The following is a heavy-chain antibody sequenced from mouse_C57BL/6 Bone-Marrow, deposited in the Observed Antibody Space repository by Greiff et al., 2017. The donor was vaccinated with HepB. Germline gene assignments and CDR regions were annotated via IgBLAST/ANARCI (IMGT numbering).Heavy chain of an antibody. CDR2: ISSGGSYT. V-gene: IGHV5-6*02. CDR3: ARRGGLLRYYAMDY. J-gene: IGHJ4*01. D-gene: IGHD2-3*01. CDR1: GFTFSSYG. Sequence: EVKLMESGGDLVKPGGSLKLSCAASGFTFSSYGMSWVRQTPDKRLEWVATISSGGSYTYYPDSVKGRFTISRDNAKNTLYLQMSSLKSEDTAMYYCARRGGLLRYYAMDYWGQGTSVTVSS.